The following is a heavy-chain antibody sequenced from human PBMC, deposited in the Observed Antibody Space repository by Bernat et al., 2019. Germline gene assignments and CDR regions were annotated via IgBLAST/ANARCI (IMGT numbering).Heavy chain of an antibody. D-gene: IGHD5-12*01. V-gene: IGHV3-23*01. J-gene: IGHJ4*02. CDR2: ISGSGGRT. CDR3: AKVRVATKGGFDY. CDR1: GFTFSSYA. Sequence: EVQLLESGGNLVQPGGSLRLSCAASGFTFSSYAISWFRQAPRKGLEWVSVISGSGGRTNYADSVKGRCTIAKDNARNTLYLKMNSLEAEDTAVCYCAKVRVATKGGFDYRGQGTLVTVSS.